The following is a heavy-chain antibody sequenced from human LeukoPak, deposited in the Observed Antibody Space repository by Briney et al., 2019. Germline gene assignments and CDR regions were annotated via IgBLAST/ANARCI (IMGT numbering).Heavy chain of an antibody. CDR1: RFSFSAYS. V-gene: IGHV3-21*01. CDR2: ISADSSYI. J-gene: IGHJ4*02. CDR3: ARALVDPDFDY. Sequence: GGSLRLSCAASRFSFSAYSMSWVRQAPGKGLEWVSSISADSSYIYYADSVKGRFTISRDNAKNSLYLQMNSLRAEDTAVYYCARALVDPDFDYWGQGTLVTVSS.